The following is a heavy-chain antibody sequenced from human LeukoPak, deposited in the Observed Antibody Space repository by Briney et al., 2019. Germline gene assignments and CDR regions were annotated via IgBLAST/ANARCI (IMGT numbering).Heavy chain of an antibody. CDR3: ANGNRCTSPNCLGYYYFYMDV. Sequence: GGSLRLSCAASGFTFSSYAMNWVRQAPGMGLEWVSGFSGSGGTTYYADSVKGRFTISRDNSKNTLYLQMNRLRAEDTAVYYCANGNRCTSPNCLGYYYFYMDVWGKGTTVTVSS. V-gene: IGHV3-23*01. J-gene: IGHJ6*03. D-gene: IGHD2-8*01. CDR1: GFTFSSYA. CDR2: FSGSGGTT.